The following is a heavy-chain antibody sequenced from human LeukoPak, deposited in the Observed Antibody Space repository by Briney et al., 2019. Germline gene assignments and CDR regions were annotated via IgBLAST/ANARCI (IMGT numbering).Heavy chain of an antibody. Sequence: PSETLSLTCTVSGGSISSYYWSWTRQPPGKGLEWIGYIYYSGSTNYNPSLKSRVTISVDTSKNQFSLKLSSVTAADTAVYYCAGGTVGNLLAYWGQGTLVTVSS. CDR2: IYYSGST. J-gene: IGHJ4*02. D-gene: IGHD4-23*01. CDR1: GGSISSYY. CDR3: AGGTVGNLLAY. V-gene: IGHV4-59*01.